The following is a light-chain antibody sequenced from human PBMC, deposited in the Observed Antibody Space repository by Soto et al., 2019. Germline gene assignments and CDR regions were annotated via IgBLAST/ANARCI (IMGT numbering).Light chain of an antibody. V-gene: IGKV3-20*01. CDR2: DTA. Sequence: EIVLTQSPGTLSLSPGERATLSCRASQSISVRHLAWYQQKPGQIPRLLIFDTASRAIGIPDRFSGSGSGTDFTLTISRLEPEYFAVYYCLQYGSAPRAFGQGTKVQIK. CDR3: LQYGSAPRA. CDR1: QSISVRH. J-gene: IGKJ1*01.